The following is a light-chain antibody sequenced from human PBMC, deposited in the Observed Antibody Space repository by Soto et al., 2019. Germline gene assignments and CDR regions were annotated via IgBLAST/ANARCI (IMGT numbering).Light chain of an antibody. Sequence: DIQMTQSPSTLSASIGDRVTITCRASQAISDWLAWHQQKPGKAPKLLIYKASSLESGVPSRFSGSGSGTEFTLAISSLQPDDFATYYGLQYETYWTFGQGTKVDIK. J-gene: IGKJ1*01. V-gene: IGKV1-5*03. CDR2: KAS. CDR3: LQYETYWT. CDR1: QAISDW.